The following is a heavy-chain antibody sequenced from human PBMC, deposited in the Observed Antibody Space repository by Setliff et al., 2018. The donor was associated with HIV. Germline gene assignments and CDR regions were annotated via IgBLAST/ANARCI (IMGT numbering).Heavy chain of an antibody. V-gene: IGHV1-18*04. CDR2: ISAYNGNT. D-gene: IGHD5-12*01. CDR1: GYTFTSYY. J-gene: IGHJ3*02. CDR3: ATGKNSGYDSDAFDI. Sequence: ASVKVSCKASGYTFTSYYMHWVRQAPGQGLEWMGWISAYNGNTHYAQKLQGRVTMTTDTSTSTAYMELRSLRSDDTAVYYCATGKNSGYDSDAFDIWGQGTMVTVSS.